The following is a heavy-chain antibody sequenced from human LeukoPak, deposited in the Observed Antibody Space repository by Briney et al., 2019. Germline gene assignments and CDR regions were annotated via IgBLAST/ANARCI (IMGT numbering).Heavy chain of an antibody. D-gene: IGHD4-23*01. CDR2: IYHSGST. Sequence: PSETLSLTCTVSGGSISCGGYYWSWIRQPPGKGLEWIGYIYHSGSTYYNPSLKSRVTISVDRSKNQFSLKLSSVTAADTAVYYCARGLAVVTPEVDYWGQGTLVTVSS. J-gene: IGHJ4*02. CDR1: GGSISCGGYY. CDR3: ARGLAVVTPEVDY. V-gene: IGHV4-30-2*01.